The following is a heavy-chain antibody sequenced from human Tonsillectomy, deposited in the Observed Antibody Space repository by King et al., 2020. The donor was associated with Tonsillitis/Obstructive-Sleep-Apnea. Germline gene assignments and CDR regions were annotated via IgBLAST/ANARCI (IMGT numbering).Heavy chain of an antibody. J-gene: IGHJ5*02. CDR1: GYTFTSYG. V-gene: IGHV1-18*01. CDR3: ARDCGTTRCFGHWFDP. D-gene: IGHD1-7*01. Sequence: QLVQSGAEVKKPGASVKVSCKASGYTFTSYGISWVRQAPGQGLEWMGWISAYNANTHYAQKLQGRLTIPTDTSTSTAYMELRSLRSDDTAVYYCARDCGTTRCFGHWFDPWGQGTLVTVSS. CDR2: ISAYNANT.